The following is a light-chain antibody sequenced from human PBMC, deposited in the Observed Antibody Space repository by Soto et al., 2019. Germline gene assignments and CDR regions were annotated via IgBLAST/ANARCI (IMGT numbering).Light chain of an antibody. CDR3: QTYNTAPGIT. CDR1: QGISNY. V-gene: IGKV1-27*01. J-gene: IGKJ5*01. Sequence: DFQMTQSPSSLSASVGDRVTITCRASQGISNYLAWYQQKPGPVPKLLIYAASTLQSGVPSRCSGSGYGTDFTLTINSLQPEDVATYYCQTYNTAPGITFGQGTRLEFK. CDR2: AAS.